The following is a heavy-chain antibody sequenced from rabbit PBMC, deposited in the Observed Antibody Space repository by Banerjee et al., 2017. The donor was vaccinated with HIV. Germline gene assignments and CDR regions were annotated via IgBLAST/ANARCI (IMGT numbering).Heavy chain of an antibody. CDR2: IYTGNGKM. Sequence: QSLEESGGDLVKPEGSLTLTCTASGFSFSSSYDMCWVRQAPGKGLEWIGCIYTGNGKMYDASWAKGRFTISKTSSTTVTLQVTSLTAADTATYFCARDSGTSFSTYGMDLRGQGTLVTVS. V-gene: IGHV1S40*01. D-gene: IGHD8-1*01. J-gene: IGHJ6*01. CDR1: GFSFSSSYD. CDR3: ARDSGTSFSTYGMDL.